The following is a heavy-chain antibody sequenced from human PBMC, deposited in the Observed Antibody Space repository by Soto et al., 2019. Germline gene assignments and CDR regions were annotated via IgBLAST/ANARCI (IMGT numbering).Heavy chain of an antibody. J-gene: IGHJ4*02. CDR1: GFTFSMYG. CDR3: ARDRRVIPDSDMDY. D-gene: IGHD2-21*01. Sequence: QVQLVESGGGVVQPGSSLRLSCEASGFTFSMYGMHWVRQAPGKGLEWVGVIYSDGSHQYYGDSVKGRSTISRDNSNKIVYLQMTGLRLDDSALYYCARDRRVIPDSDMDYWGQGVLVTVSS. V-gene: IGHV3-30*03. CDR2: IYSDGSHQ.